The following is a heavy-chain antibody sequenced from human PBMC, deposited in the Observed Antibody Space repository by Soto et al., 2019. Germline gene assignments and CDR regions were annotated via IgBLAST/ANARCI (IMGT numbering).Heavy chain of an antibody. J-gene: IGHJ4*02. Sequence: SDPLSLTCTVSACSISTDAYHLIWIRQPPGKGLEWIGYIYYSGSTYYNPSLKSRVTISVDTSKNQFSLKLSSVTAADTAVYYCARGSYYYDSSGYYHYWGQG. D-gene: IGHD3-22*01. V-gene: IGHV4-30-4*02. CDR3: ARGSYYYDSSGYYHY. CDR1: ACSISTDAYH. CDR2: IYYSGST.